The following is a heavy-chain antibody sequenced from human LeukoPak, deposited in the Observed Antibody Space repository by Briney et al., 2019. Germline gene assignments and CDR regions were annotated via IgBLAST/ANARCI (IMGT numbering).Heavy chain of an antibody. CDR1: ELTFSNFW. Sequence: GGSLRLSCAASELTFSNFWMHWFRRAPGKGPVWVSRINSDGSSTDYADSVKGRFTISRDNAKNTHYLQMNSLRTEDTAVYYCARRWAVAAVDYWGQGTLVTVSS. D-gene: IGHD6-19*01. CDR2: INSDGSST. J-gene: IGHJ4*02. CDR3: ARRWAVAAVDY. V-gene: IGHV3-74*01.